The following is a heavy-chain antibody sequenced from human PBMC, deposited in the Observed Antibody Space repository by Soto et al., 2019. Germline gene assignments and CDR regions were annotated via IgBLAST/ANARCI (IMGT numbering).Heavy chain of an antibody. Sequence: SETLSLTCTVSGGSISSSSYYWGWIRQPPGKGLEWIGSIYYSGSTYYNPSLKSRVTISVDTSKNQFSLKLSSVTAADTAVYYCARQGSDGWYSKRYYFDYWGQGTLVTVSS. CDR2: IYYSGST. J-gene: IGHJ4*02. V-gene: IGHV4-39*01. CDR3: ARQGSDGWYSKRYYFDY. D-gene: IGHD6-19*01. CDR1: GGSISSSSYY.